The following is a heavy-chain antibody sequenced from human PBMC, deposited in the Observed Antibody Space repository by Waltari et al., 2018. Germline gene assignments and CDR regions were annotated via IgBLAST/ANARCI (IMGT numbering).Heavy chain of an antibody. Sequence: QVQLQESGPGLVKPSETLSLTCAVSGGSISSGYYWSWIRQPPGKGLEWTGYIGGSSGSTYYNPPLNSRVTISKGTSKNQFSLKLGSVTAADPAVYYWARLSWNSGGGGLDSWGQGVVVTVSS. CDR2: IGGSSGST. CDR3: ARLSWNSGGGGLDS. J-gene: IGHJ4*03. D-gene: IGHD1-1*01. V-gene: IGHV4-38-2*01. CDR1: GGSISSGYY.